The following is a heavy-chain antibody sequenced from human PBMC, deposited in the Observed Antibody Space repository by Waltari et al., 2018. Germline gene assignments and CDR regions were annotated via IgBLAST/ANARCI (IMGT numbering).Heavy chain of an antibody. CDR1: GYSFTSYW. CDR3: ATNWPHSGWWGGMDV. D-gene: IGHD2-8*02. CDR2: IYPGDSDT. Sequence: EVQLVQSGAEVKTPGESLKISCKGSGYSFTSYWIGWVRPMPGKGLEWMGIIYPGDSDTRYSPSFQGQVTISADKSISTAYLQWSSLKASDTAMYYCATNWPHSGWWGGMDVWGQGTTVTVSS. J-gene: IGHJ6*02. V-gene: IGHV5-51*01.